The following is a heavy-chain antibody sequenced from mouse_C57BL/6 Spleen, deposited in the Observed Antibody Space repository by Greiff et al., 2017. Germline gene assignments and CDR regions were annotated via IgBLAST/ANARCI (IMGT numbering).Heavy chain of an antibody. J-gene: IGHJ4*01. CDR2: IYPGDGDT. V-gene: IGHV1-82*01. CDR3: ARGGGLGHAMDY. D-gene: IGHD3-3*01. Sequence: QVQLKESGPELVKPGASVKISCKASGYAFSSSWMNWVKQRPGKGLEWIGRIYPGDGDTNYNGKFKGKATLTADKSSSTAYMQLSSLTSEDSAVYFCARGGGLGHAMDYWGQGTSVTVSS. CDR1: GYAFSSSW.